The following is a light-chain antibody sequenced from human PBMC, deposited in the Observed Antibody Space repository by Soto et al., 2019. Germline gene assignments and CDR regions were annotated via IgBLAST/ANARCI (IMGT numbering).Light chain of an antibody. CDR3: AAWDDSLSGPV. CDR2: SND. V-gene: IGLV1-47*02. Sequence: QSVLTQPPSASGTPGQRVTISCSGSSSNIGTNYVSWYQQLPGTAPKLLIYSNDQRPSGAPDRFSGSKSGTSASLVISALRSEDGADYYCAAWDDSLSGPVFGGGTKLTVL. J-gene: IGLJ3*02. CDR1: SSNIGTNY.